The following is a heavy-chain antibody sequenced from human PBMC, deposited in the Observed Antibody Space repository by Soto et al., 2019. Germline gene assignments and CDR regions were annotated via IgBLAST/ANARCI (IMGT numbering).Heavy chain of an antibody. CDR1: GFTFSSYA. Sequence: SGGSLRLSCAASGFTFSSYAMNWVRQAPGKGLEWVSAISGSGGSTYYADSVRGRFTISRDNSKNTVLLQMNSLGAEDTAVYYCAKLPIYIWQWLVVAHYFDYWGQGTLVTVSS. CDR3: AKLPIYIWQWLVVAHYFDY. V-gene: IGHV3-23*01. J-gene: IGHJ4*02. CDR2: ISGSGGST. D-gene: IGHD6-19*01.